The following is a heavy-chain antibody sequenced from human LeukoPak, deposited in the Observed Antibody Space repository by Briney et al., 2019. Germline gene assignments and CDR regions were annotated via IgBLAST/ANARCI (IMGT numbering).Heavy chain of an antibody. V-gene: IGHV1-69*04. CDR1: GGTFSSYA. J-gene: IGHJ1*01. Sequence: SVKVSCKASGGTFSSYAISWVRQAPGQGLEWMGRIIPILGIANYAQKFQGRVTITADKSTSTAYMELSSLRSEDTAVYYCARGGTIAAAEYFQHWGQGTLVTVSS. CDR2: IIPILGIA. D-gene: IGHD6-13*01. CDR3: ARGGTIAAAEYFQH.